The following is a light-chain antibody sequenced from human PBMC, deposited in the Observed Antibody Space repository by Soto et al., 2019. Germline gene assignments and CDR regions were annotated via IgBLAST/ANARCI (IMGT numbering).Light chain of an antibody. CDR3: QQSYSTPFT. CDR2: AAS. J-gene: IGKJ3*01. V-gene: IGKV1-39*01. CDR1: QNISNY. Sequence: DIQMTQSPSSLSASVGDRVTITCRASQNISNYLNWYQQKPGKAPKLLIYAASSLQSGVPSRFSVSGSGTDFTLTISSLQPEDFATYYCQQSYSTPFTFGPGTKVDIK.